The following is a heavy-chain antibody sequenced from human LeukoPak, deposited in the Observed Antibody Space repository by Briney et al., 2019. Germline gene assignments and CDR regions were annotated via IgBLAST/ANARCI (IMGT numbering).Heavy chain of an antibody. J-gene: IGHJ5*02. V-gene: IGHV3-74*01. CDR1: GFTFSDYL. Sequence: GGSLRLSCSASGFTFSDYLMHWVRQAPGEGLVWVSRINGDGTTTIYADSVKGRFTISRDNAKNTLYLQMNSLRAEGTAIYYCARRVDATRWFDPWGQGTLVTVSS. CDR3: ARRVDATRWFDP. CDR2: INGDGTTT. D-gene: IGHD2-15*01.